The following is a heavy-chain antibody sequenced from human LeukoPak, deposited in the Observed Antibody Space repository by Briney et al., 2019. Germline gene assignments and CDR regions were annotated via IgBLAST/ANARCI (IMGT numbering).Heavy chain of an antibody. CDR1: GGSFSGYY. V-gene: IGHV4-34*01. CDR3: ARGGVAVALGWYFDL. CDR2: INHSGST. J-gene: IGHJ2*01. D-gene: IGHD6-19*01. Sequence: SETLSLTCAVYGGSFSGYYWSWIRQPPGKGLEWIGEINHSGSTNYTPSLKRRVTISVDTSKNQFSLKLSSVTAADTAVYYCARGGVAVALGWYFDLWGRGTLVTVSS.